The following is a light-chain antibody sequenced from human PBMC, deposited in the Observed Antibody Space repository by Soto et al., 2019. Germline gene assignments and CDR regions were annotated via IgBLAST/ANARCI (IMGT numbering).Light chain of an antibody. CDR2: GAS. Sequence: EIVLTQSPGTLSLSPGERATLSCRARESVSSSYLAWHQQKPGQAPRLLIYGASSRATGIPDRFSGSGSGTDFTLTISRLEPEDFAVYYCQQYDSSPWTFGQGTPVEIK. V-gene: IGKV3-20*01. J-gene: IGKJ1*01. CDR3: QQYDSSPWT. CDR1: ESVSSSY.